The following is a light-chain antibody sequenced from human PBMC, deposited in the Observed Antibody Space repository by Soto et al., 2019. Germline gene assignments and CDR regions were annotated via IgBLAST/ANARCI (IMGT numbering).Light chain of an antibody. V-gene: IGLV2-14*01. CDR3: GSYTSTGTRV. CDR2: EVN. J-gene: IGLJ1*01. CDR1: SSDVGGYNY. Sequence: QSALTQPASVSGSPGQSITISCTGTSSDVGGYNYISWYQQHPGKAPKLMIYEVNNRPSGVSYRFSGSKSGNTASLTISGLQAEDEADYYCGSYTSTGTRVFGTGTKVTVL.